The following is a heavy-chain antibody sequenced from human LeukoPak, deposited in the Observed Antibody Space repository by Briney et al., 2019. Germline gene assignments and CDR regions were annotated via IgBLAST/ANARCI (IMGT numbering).Heavy chain of an antibody. CDR1: GGSISSSSSY. J-gene: IGHJ6*03. Sequence: PSETLSLTCTVSGGSISSSSSYWSWIRQPPGKGLEWIGYIYYSGSTNYNPSLKSRVTISVDTSKNQFSLKLSSVTAADTAVYYCARVPEKRWLQLGRLDYYYMDVWGKGTTVTISS. V-gene: IGHV4-61*01. CDR2: IYYSGST. D-gene: IGHD5-24*01. CDR3: ARVPEKRWLQLGRLDYYYMDV.